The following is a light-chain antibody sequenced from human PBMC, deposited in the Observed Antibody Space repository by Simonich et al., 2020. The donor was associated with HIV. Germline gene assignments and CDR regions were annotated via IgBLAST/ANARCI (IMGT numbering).Light chain of an antibody. J-gene: IGKJ4*01. Sequence: DIQMTQSPSTLSASVGDGVTITCRASQGISSYLAWYQQKPGKAPKLLIYDASTMQSVVPSRFSSSGSGTEFTLTSSSLHPEDFAPYYCKQLNSYPLTFGGGTKVEI. CDR2: DAS. V-gene: IGKV1-9*01. CDR3: KQLNSYPLT. CDR1: QGISSY.